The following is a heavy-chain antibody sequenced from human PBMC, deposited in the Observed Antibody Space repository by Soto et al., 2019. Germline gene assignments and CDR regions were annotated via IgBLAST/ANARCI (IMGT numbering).Heavy chain of an antibody. J-gene: IGHJ6*02. Sequence: SVKVSCKASGGTFSSYAISWVRQAPGQGLEWMGGIIPIFGTANYAQKFQGRVTITADESTSTAYMELSSLRSEDTAVYYCARDRHSYGKDYYYYYGMDVWGQGTTVTVSS. V-gene: IGHV1-69*13. CDR3: ARDRHSYGKDYYYYYGMDV. D-gene: IGHD5-18*01. CDR2: IIPIFGTA. CDR1: GGTFSSYA.